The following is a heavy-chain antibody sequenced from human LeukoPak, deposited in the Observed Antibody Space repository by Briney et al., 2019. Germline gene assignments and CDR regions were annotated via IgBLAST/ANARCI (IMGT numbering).Heavy chain of an antibody. CDR1: GYTFTGYY. V-gene: IGHV1-2*02. J-gene: IGHJ5*02. D-gene: IGHD6-6*01. CDR2: INPNSGGT. Sequence: ASVKVSCKASGYTFTGYYMHWVRQAPGQELEWMGWINPNSGGTNYAQKFQGRVTMTMDTSISTAYMELSRLRSDDTAVYYCAREYSSSLGALDPWGQGTLVTVSS. CDR3: AREYSSSLGALDP.